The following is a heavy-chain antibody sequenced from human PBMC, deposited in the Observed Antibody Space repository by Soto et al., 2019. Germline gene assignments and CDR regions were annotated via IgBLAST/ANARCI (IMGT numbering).Heavy chain of an antibody. J-gene: IGHJ6*02. V-gene: IGHV4-30-4*01. D-gene: IGHD3-10*01. CDR3: ARGTYYYGSGSFPYGMDV. Sequence: SETLSLTCIVSGGSISSGDYYWSWIRQPPGKGLEWIGYIYYSGSTYYNPSLKSRVTISVDTSKNQFSLKLSSVSAADTAVYYCARGTYYYGSGSFPYGMDVWGQGTTVTVSS. CDR2: IYYSGST. CDR1: GGSISSGDYY.